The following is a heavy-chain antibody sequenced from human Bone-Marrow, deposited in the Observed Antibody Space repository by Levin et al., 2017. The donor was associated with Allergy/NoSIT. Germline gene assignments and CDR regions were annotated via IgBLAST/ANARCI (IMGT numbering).Heavy chain of an antibody. CDR1: GFTFSSYW. CDR3: ARVVQFLLQGGIYYYMDV. Sequence: GESLKISCAASGFTFSSYWMGWVRQAPGKGLEWVANIKPDGSEKYYVDSVKGRFTISRDNAKNSLYLQVNTLRAEDTAVYYCARVVQFLLQGGIYYYMDVWGKGTTVTVSS. D-gene: IGHD3-16*01. V-gene: IGHV3-7*01. J-gene: IGHJ6*03. CDR2: IKPDGSEK.